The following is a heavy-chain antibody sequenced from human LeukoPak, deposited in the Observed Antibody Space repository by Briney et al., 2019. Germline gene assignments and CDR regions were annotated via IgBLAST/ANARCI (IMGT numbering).Heavy chain of an antibody. D-gene: IGHD1-1*01. V-gene: IGHV4-59*08. CDR3: ARRATGTTGTFDY. CDR2: IYYSGST. CDR1: GGSISSYY. J-gene: IGHJ4*02. Sequence: SETLSLTCTVSGGSISSYYWSWIRRPPGKGLEWIGYIYYSGSTNYNPSLKSRVTISVDTSKNQFSLKLSSVTAADTAVYYCARRATGTTGTFDYWGQGTLVTVSS.